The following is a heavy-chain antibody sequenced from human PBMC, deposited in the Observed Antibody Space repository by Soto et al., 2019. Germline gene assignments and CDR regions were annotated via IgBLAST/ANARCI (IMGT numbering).Heavy chain of an antibody. Sequence: EVQLVESGGGLVQPGRSLRLSCAASGFTFDDYAMHWVRQAPGKGLEWVSGISWNSGSIGYADSVKGRFTISRDNAKNFLYLQMNSLRAEDTALYCCAKDVSLLRGSSSYFFDYWGQGTLVTVSS. CDR1: GFTFDDYA. V-gene: IGHV3-9*01. D-gene: IGHD6-6*01. CDR3: AKDVSLLRGSSSYFFDY. CDR2: ISWNSGSI. J-gene: IGHJ4*02.